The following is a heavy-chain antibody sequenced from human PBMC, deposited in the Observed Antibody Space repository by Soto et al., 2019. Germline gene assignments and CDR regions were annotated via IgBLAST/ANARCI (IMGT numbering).Heavy chain of an antibody. J-gene: IGHJ6*02. CDR3: ARYSGSYLSAYFYGMDV. Sequence: QVQLVESGGGLVKPGGSLRLSCAASGFTFSDYYMTWIRQAPGKGLEWVSFISTVSSATNYADSVKGRFTISRDNAKNLVYLQMESLRAEATAVYYCARYSGSYLSAYFYGMDVWGQGATVTVSS. CDR2: ISTVSSAT. V-gene: IGHV3-11*06. D-gene: IGHD1-26*01. CDR1: GFTFSDYY.